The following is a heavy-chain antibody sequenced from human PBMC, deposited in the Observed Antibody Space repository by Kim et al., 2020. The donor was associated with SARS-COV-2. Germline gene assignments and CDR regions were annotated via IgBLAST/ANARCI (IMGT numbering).Heavy chain of an antibody. D-gene: IGHD6-13*01. CDR2: IYYSVST. V-gene: IGHV4-39*01. Sequence: SETLSLTCTVSGCSISSSSYYWVWLRQPPGKGLEWIGSIYYSVSTYYNPSLKSRVTISVDTSKHQFPLKLSSVTAADTAVYYCARGAQQLVYMYYYYYGMDVWGQGTTVTVSS. CDR1: GCSISSSSYY. CDR3: ARGAQQLVYMYYYYYGMDV. J-gene: IGHJ6*02.